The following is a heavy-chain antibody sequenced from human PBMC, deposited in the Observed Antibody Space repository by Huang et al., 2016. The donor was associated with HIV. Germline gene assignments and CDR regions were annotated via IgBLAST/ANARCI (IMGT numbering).Heavy chain of an antibody. CDR3: ARDQVMGDYVFDY. CDR1: GFTFGDDW. V-gene: IGHV3-7*01. Sequence: EVQVVESGGGLVQRGGSLRLSCAASGFTFGDDWMSGVRQAAGRGLEWVANIKQDGTEKYYVDSVKGRFTISRDNAKNSLYLHMNSLRDEDTAVYYCARDQVMGDYVFDYWGQGTLVTVSS. D-gene: IGHD3-16*01. J-gene: IGHJ4*02. CDR2: IKQDGTEK.